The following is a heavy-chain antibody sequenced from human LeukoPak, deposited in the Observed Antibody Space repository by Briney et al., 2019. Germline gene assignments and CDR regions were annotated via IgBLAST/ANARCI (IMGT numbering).Heavy chain of an antibody. CDR2: IYYSGST. V-gene: IGHV4-39*07. Sequence: SSETLSLTCTVSGGSISSSSYYWGWIRQPPGKGLEWIGSIYYSGSTYYNPSLKSRVTISVDTSKNQFSLKLSSVTAADTAVYYCARRHVQYSSSSDPYYFDYWGQGTLVTVSS. CDR3: ARRHVQYSSSSDPYYFDY. D-gene: IGHD6-6*01. J-gene: IGHJ4*02. CDR1: GGSISSSSYY.